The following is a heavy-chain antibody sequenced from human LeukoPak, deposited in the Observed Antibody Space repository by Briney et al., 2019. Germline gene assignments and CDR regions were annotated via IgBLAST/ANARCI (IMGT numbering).Heavy chain of an antibody. V-gene: IGHV3-48*04. J-gene: IGHJ3*02. CDR3: AGDSSGHDAFDI. Sequence: PGGSLRLSCAASGFTFSSYSMNWVRQAPGKGLEGVSYISSSSSTIYYADSVKGRFTISRDNAKNSLYLQMNSLRAEDTAVYYCAGDSSGHDAFDIWGQGTMVTVSS. CDR2: ISSSSSTI. D-gene: IGHD3-22*01. CDR1: GFTFSSYS.